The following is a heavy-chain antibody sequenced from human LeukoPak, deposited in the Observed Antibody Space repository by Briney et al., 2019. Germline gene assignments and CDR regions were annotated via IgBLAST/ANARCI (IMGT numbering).Heavy chain of an antibody. V-gene: IGHV3-21*01. CDR2: ISLSSTYI. CDR1: GFTFSSYA. CDR3: ARHLRPGVVGYGY. J-gene: IGHJ4*02. D-gene: IGHD2-15*01. Sequence: GGSLRLSCAASGFTFSSYALNWVRQAPGRGLEWVSSISLSSTYIFYADSVEGRFTVSRDNAKNSLYLQMNSLGAEDTAVYYCARHLRPGVVGYGYWGQGTLVTVSS.